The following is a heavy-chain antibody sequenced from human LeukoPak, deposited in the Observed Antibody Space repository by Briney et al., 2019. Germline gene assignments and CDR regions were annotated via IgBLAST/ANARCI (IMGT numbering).Heavy chain of an antibody. D-gene: IGHD3-3*01. J-gene: IGHJ4*02. V-gene: IGHV3-7*01. CDR3: SRETNDFWSSRRIDY. Sequence: GGSLRLSRAASGFSFSSYWLTWVRQAPGKGQEWVANIKQEGSEKYYVDSLKDRFNIPRHNAKNSLYVQMNSLRAEDTAVYYCSRETNDFWSSRRIDYCGQGDLGTVSS. CDR1: GFSFSSYW. CDR2: IKQEGSEK.